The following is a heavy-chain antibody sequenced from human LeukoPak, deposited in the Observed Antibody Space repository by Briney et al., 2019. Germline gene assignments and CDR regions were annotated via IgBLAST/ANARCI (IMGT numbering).Heavy chain of an antibody. CDR1: GFTFSSIG. Sequence: GSLRLSCTASGFTFSSIGMSWVRQAPGKGLEWVSSVGSSGGDTYYADSVRGRFTISRDNSKNTLYLQMNNLRAEDTAVYYCARGGGSCCPAWGQGTLVTVSS. CDR3: ARGGGSCCPA. J-gene: IGHJ5*02. CDR2: VGSSGGDT. D-gene: IGHD2-2*01. V-gene: IGHV3-23*01.